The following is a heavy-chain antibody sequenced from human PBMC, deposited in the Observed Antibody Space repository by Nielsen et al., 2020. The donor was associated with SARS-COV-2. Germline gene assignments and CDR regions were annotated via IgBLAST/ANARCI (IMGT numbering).Heavy chain of an antibody. CDR2: IYYSGST. J-gene: IGHJ6*02. Sequence: WIRQPPGKGLEWIGSIYYSGSTYYNPSLKSRVTISVDTSKNQFSLKLSSVTAVDTAVYYCARDRYYYGSGSYSVAYYYGMDVWGQGTTVTVSS. D-gene: IGHD3-10*01. CDR3: ARDRYYYGSGSYSVAYYYGMDV. V-gene: IGHV4-39*07.